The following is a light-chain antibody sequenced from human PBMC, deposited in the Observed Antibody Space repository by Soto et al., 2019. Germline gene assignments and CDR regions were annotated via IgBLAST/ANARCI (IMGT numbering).Light chain of an antibody. J-gene: IGKJ1*01. CDR2: GAS. V-gene: IGKV3-15*01. CDR3: KQYNNWPGT. CDR1: QSVSSN. Sequence: EIVMTQSPATLSVSPGERATLSCRAGQSVSSNLAWYQQKPGQAPRLLIYGASTRATAIQARFSGSGSGTEFTLTIRSLQSEDFAVYYCKQYNNWPGTVGQGTKVDIK.